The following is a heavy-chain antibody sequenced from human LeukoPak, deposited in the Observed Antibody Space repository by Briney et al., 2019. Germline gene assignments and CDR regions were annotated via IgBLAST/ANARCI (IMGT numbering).Heavy chain of an antibody. V-gene: IGHV3-30-3*01. CDR1: GFTFSSYV. Sequence: GGSLRLSCAASGFTFSSYVMHWVRQAPGKGLEWVAVISYDGSNKYYADSVKGRFTISRDNSKNTLYLQMNSLRAEDTAVYYCARPLPKTYSSSTLIDYWGQGTLVTVSS. D-gene: IGHD6-6*01. CDR3: ARPLPKTYSSSTLIDY. CDR2: ISYDGSNK. J-gene: IGHJ4*02.